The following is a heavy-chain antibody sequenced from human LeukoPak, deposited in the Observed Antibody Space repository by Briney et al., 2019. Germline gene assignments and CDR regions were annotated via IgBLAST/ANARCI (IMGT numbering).Heavy chain of an antibody. D-gene: IGHD6-6*01. Sequence: PAGSLRLSCAASGFTFSSYTMSWVRQAPGKGLEWVSTISDSGGSTYYADSVKGRFTISRDNSKNTLYLQMNSLRAEDTAVYYCARGSYWFDPWGQGTLVTVSS. CDR2: ISDSGGST. CDR1: GFTFSSYT. V-gene: IGHV3-23*01. CDR3: ARGSYWFDP. J-gene: IGHJ5*02.